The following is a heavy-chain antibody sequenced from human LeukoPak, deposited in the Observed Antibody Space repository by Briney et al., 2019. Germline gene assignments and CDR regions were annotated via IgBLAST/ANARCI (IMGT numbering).Heavy chain of an antibody. V-gene: IGHV4-39*01. D-gene: IGHD3-22*01. J-gene: IGHJ4*02. CDR1: GGSISSSSYY. Sequence: PSETLSLTCTVSGGSISSSSYYWGWIRQPPGKGLEWIGSIYYSGSTYYNPSLKSRVTISVDTSKNQFSLKLSSVTAADTAVYYCARHNSPYYYDSSGTNQFDCWGQGTLVTVSS. CDR2: IYYSGST. CDR3: ARHNSPYYYDSSGTNQFDC.